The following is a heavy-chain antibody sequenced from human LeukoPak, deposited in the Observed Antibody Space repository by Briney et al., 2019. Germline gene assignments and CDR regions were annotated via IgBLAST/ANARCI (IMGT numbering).Heavy chain of an antibody. CDR3: ARGRGGYSKSYHSLSY. CDR2: IYPGDSDT. J-gene: IGHJ4*02. V-gene: IGHV5-51*01. D-gene: IGHD1-26*01. CDR1: GYSFTSYW. Sequence: GESPKTSCKGSGYSFTSYWIGWVRQMPGKGLEWMGIIYPGDSDTRYSPSFQGQVTISDDKSFSTAYLQWSSLKASDTAMYYCARGRGGYSKSYHSLSYWGQGTLVTVSS.